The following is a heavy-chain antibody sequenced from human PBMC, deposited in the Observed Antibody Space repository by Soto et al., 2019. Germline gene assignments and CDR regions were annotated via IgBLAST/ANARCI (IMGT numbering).Heavy chain of an antibody. D-gene: IGHD6-13*01. Sequence: ASVKVSCKASGYTFTGYYMHWVRQAPGQGLEWMGWINPNSGGTNYAQKFQGRVTMTRDTSISAAYMELSRLRSDDTAVYYCTARSFIAAIDNRSHNWFGPWGQGTLVTVSS. V-gene: IGHV1-2*02. CDR3: TARSFIAAIDNRSHNWFGP. CDR2: INPNSGGT. CDR1: GYTFTGYY. J-gene: IGHJ5*02.